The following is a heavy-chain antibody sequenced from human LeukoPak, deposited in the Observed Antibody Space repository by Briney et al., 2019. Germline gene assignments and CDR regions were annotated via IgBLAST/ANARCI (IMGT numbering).Heavy chain of an antibody. Sequence: ASVKVSCKASGYTFTSYAMNWVRQAPGQGLEWMGWINTNTGNPTYAQGFTGRFVFSLDTSVSTAYLQISSLKAEDTAVYYCARDSLFVGDTAMVPSIYYYYYYMDVWGKGTTVTVSS. D-gene: IGHD5-18*01. CDR3: ARDSLFVGDTAMVPSIYYYYYYMDV. V-gene: IGHV7-4-1*02. CDR2: INTNTGNP. J-gene: IGHJ6*03. CDR1: GYTFTSYA.